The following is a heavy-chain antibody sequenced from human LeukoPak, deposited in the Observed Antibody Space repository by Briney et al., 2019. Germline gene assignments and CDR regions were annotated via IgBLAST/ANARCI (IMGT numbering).Heavy chain of an antibody. V-gene: IGHV4-34*01. Sequence: SETLSLTCAVYGGSFSGYYWSWIHQPPGKGLEWIGEINHSGSTNYNPSLKSRVTISVDTSKNQFSLKLSSVTAADTAVYYCARVQWLVTHYYYMDVWGKGTTVTVSS. CDR1: GGSFSGYY. CDR2: INHSGST. J-gene: IGHJ6*03. D-gene: IGHD6-19*01. CDR3: ARVQWLVTHYYYMDV.